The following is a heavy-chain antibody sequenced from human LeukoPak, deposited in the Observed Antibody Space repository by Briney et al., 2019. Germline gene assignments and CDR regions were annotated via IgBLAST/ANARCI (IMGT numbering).Heavy chain of an antibody. CDR1: GDSVSSKIAA. CDR2: TYYRSKWYN. V-gene: IGHV6-1*01. Sequence: SQTLSLTCAISGDSVSSKIAAWHWIRQSPSRGLEWLGRTYYRSKWYNDYAVSVKSLITINPDTCKNLYSLQRNSVSHEDRDVYYCAKSNGYGLVDLWGKGTVDPVS. J-gene: IGHJ6*03. CDR3: AKSNGYGLVDL. D-gene: IGHD3-10*01.